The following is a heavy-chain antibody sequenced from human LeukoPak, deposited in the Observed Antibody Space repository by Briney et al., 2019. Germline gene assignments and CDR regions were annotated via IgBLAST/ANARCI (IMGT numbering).Heavy chain of an antibody. J-gene: IGHJ4*02. CDR1: GGSFSGYY. CDR3: ARTGIATRPFDY. D-gene: IGHD6-13*01. CDR2: INHSGST. V-gene: IGHV4-34*01. Sequence: SETLSPTCAVYGGSFSGYYWSWIRQPPGKGLEWIGEINHSGSTNYNPSLKSRVTISVDTSKNQFSLKLSSVTAADTAVYYCARTGIATRPFDYWGQGTLVTVPS.